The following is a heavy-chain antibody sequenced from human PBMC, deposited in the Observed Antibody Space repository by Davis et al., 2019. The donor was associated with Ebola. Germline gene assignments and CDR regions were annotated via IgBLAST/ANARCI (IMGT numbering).Heavy chain of an antibody. Sequence: HTGGSLRPSCAASGSTFTSYWMHWDRQAPGKGLVWVSCINSDGSSTSYADSVKGRFTISRDNAKNTLYLQMNSLRAEDTAVYYCAKGGGTSSSDFRRTWGQGTLVTVSS. CDR2: INSDGSST. D-gene: IGHD6-6*01. J-gene: IGHJ5*02. CDR1: GSTFTSYW. V-gene: IGHV3-74*01. CDR3: AKGGGTSSSDFRRT.